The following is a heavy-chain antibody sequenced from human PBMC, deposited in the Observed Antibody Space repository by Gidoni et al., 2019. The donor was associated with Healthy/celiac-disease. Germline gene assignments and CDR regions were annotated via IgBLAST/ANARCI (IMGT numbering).Heavy chain of an antibody. V-gene: IGHV1-69*01. CDR2: IIPIFGTA. D-gene: IGHD3-9*01. CDR3: ARQNYDILTGYYRHLDY. CDR1: GGTFSSYA. J-gene: IGHJ4*02. Sequence: QVQLVQSGAEVKKPGSSVTVSCKASGGTFSSYAISWVRQAPGQGLEWMGGIIPIFGTANYAQKFQGRVTITADESTSTAYMELSSLRSEDTAVYYCARQNYDILTGYYRHLDYWGQGTLVTVSS.